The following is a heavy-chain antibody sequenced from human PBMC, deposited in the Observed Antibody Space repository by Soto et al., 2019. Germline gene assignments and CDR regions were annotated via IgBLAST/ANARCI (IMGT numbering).Heavy chain of an antibody. CDR3: AKSRTYDSSGYYQTYDAFDI. D-gene: IGHD3-22*01. Sequence: GGSLRLSCAASGFTFSSYSMNWVRQAPGKGLEWVSYISSSSSTIYYADSVKGRFTISRDNSKNTLYLQMNSLRAEDTAVYYCAKSRTYDSSGYYQTYDAFDIWGQGTMVTVSS. J-gene: IGHJ3*02. V-gene: IGHV3-48*01. CDR2: ISSSSSTI. CDR1: GFTFSSYS.